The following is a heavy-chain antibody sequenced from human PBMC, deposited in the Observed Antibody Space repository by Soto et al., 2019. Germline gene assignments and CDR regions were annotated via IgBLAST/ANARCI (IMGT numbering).Heavy chain of an antibody. V-gene: IGHV4-59*01. D-gene: IGHD5-12*01. CDR2: IYYSGST. Sequence: SETLSLTCTVSGGSISSYYWSWIRQPPGKGLEWIGYIYYSGSTNYNPSLKSRVTISVDTSKNQFSLKLSSVTAADTAVYYCARLVADNWFDPWGQGTLVTVSS. CDR3: ARLVADNWFDP. J-gene: IGHJ5*02. CDR1: GGSISSYY.